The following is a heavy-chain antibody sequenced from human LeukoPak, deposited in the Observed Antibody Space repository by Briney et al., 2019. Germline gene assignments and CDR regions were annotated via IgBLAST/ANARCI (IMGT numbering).Heavy chain of an antibody. CDR2: IIPHFRTP. Sequence: SVKVSCKASGGSFSRYGISWVRQAPGQGLEWMGSIIPHFRTPSYAQKFQGRVTITADKSTSTAYMELSSLRSEDTAVYYCARVGGVTGTTRWGQGTLVTVSS. CDR3: ARVGGVTGTTR. V-gene: IGHV1-69*06. D-gene: IGHD1-7*01. CDR1: GGSFSRYG. J-gene: IGHJ4*02.